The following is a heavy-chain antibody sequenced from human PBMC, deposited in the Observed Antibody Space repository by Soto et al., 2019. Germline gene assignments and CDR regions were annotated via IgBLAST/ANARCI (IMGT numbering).Heavy chain of an antibody. J-gene: IGHJ2*01. CDR3: VKVSGWYLPFDL. CDR2: IHYSGAT. D-gene: IGHD6-19*01. Sequence: SETLSLTCTVSGGSITTNNYYWGWIRQPPGDGLEWVGNIHYSGATYYNYNPSLKSRVTISVDTSKNQFSLRLNSVTAADTAVYYCVKVSGWYLPFDLWGRGTLVTVPQ. CDR1: GGSITTNNYY. V-gene: IGHV4-39*01.